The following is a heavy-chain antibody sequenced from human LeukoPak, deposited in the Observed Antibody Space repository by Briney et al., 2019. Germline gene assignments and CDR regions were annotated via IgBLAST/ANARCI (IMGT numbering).Heavy chain of an antibody. J-gene: IGHJ4*02. CDR3: AKDLDSDYSSYDDY. V-gene: IGHV3-23*01. D-gene: IGHD6-6*01. CDR1: GFTFSSYA. Sequence: PGGSLRLSCAASGFTFSSYAMSWLRQAPGKGLEWVSAISGSGGSTYYADSVKGRFTISRDNSKNSLYLRMNTLRAEDADVYEWAKDLDSDYSSYDDYWGQGTLVTVSS. CDR2: ISGSGGST.